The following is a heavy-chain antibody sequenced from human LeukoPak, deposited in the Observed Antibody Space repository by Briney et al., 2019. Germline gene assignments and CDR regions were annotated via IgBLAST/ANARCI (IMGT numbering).Heavy chain of an antibody. J-gene: IGHJ3*02. CDR3: ARLPRAYYYDSSGYSDDAFDI. D-gene: IGHD3-22*01. CDR1: GFTFSSYS. V-gene: IGHV3-48*04. Sequence: GGSLRLSCAASGFTFSSYSMNWVRQAPGKGLEWVSYISSSSSTIYYADSVKGRFTISRDNAKNSLYLQMNSLRAEDTAVYYCARLPRAYYYDSSGYSDDAFDIWGQGTMVTVSS. CDR2: ISSSSSTI.